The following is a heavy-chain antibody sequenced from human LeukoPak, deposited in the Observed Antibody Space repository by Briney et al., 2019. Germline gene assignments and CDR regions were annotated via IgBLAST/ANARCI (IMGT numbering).Heavy chain of an antibody. J-gene: IGHJ4*02. D-gene: IGHD2-2*01. V-gene: IGHV3-73*01. CDR3: TSAQYCSSTSCEIFDY. CDR1: GFTFSGSA. CDR2: IRSKANGYAT. Sequence: GGSLRLSCAASGFTFSGSAMQWVRQASGKGLEWVGRIRSKANGYATAYAASVKGRFTISRDDSKNTAYLQMNSLKTEDTAVYYCTSAQYCSSTSCEIFDYWGQGTLVIVSS.